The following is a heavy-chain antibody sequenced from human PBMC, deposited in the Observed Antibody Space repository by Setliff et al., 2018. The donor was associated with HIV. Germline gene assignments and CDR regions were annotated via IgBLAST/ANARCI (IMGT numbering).Heavy chain of an antibody. CDR3: VRDAGDSYFKGFWYFDL. D-gene: IGHD1-26*01. CDR2: IFYSGST. J-gene: IGHJ2*01. Sequence: SETLSLTCTVSGGSVTDISYYWAWIRQPPGKGRQWGGTIFYSGSTYYNPSLKSRVTISVDTSKNQCSLRLNSVTAAVTAVYYCVRDAGDSYFKGFWYFDLWGRGTLVTVSS. CDR1: GGSVTDISYY. V-gene: IGHV4-39*07.